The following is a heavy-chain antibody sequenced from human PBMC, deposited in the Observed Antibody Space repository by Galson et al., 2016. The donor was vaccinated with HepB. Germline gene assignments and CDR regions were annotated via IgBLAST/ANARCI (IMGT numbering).Heavy chain of an antibody. D-gene: IGHD1-26*01. J-gene: IGHJ4*02. CDR1: GFTFSSYW. CDR2: IESDESST. CDR3: VREAPWSHLFKY. V-gene: IGHV3-74*01. Sequence: SLRLSCAASGFTFSSYWMHWVRQAPGKGLVWVSRIESDESSTSYADSVKGRFTISRDNAKNTLYLQMFSLRAEDTGVYYCVREAPWSHLFKYWGQGTLVTVSS.